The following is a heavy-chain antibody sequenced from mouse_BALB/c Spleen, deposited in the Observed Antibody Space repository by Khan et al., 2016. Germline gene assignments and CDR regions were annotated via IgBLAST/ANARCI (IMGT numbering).Heavy chain of an antibody. D-gene: IGHD1-1*01. V-gene: IGHV9-3-1*01. CDR3: ARYRYYYGSSKYFDV. CDR2: INTYTGEP. Sequence: QIQLVQSGPELKKPGETVKISCKASGYTFTNYGMNWVKQAPGKDLKWMGWINTYTGEPTYADDFKGRFAFSLETSASTAYLQSNNLRKEDTATYFCARYRYYYGSSKYFDVWGAGTTVTVSS. CDR1: GYTFTNYG. J-gene: IGHJ1*01.